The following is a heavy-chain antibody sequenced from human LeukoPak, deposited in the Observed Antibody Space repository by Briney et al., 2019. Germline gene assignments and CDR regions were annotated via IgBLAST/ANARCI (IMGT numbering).Heavy chain of an antibody. CDR1: GFTFSDYY. CDR3: ARGSVSSGWYDNWFDP. V-gene: IGHV3-11*04. Sequence: GGSLRLSCAASGFTFSDYYMSWIRQAPGKGLEWVSYISSSGSTIYYADSVKGRFTISRDNAKNSLYLQMNSLRAEDTAVYYCARGSVSSGWYDNWFDPWGQGTLVTVSS. J-gene: IGHJ5*02. D-gene: IGHD6-19*01. CDR2: ISSSGSTI.